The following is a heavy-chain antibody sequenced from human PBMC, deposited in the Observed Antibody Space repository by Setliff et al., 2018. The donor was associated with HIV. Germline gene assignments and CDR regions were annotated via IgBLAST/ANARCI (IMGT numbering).Heavy chain of an antibody. CDR3: ASWGRARRANYNFWSGSSWFDP. V-gene: IGHV4-31*03. CDR1: GGSIGSAGSY. D-gene: IGHD3-3*01. CDR2: IYYNGST. Sequence: SETLSLTCTVSGGSIGSAGSYWSWIRQHPEKGLEWIGNIYYNGSTYYNPSLKSRLTISVDTSKNQFSLKLGSVTAADTALYYCASWGRARRANYNFWSGSSWFDPWGQGTMVTVSS. J-gene: IGHJ5*01.